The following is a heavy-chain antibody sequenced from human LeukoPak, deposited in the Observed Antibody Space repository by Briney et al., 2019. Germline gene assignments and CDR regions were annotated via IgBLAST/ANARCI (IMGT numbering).Heavy chain of an antibody. CDR3: AGKEANTMSHAFDI. V-gene: IGHV4-39*07. CDR1: GGSISSDNYY. CDR2: INHSGST. Sequence: PSETLSLTCTVSGGSISSDNYYWGWIRQPPGKGLEWIGEINHSGSTNYNPSLKSRVTISVDTSKNQFSLKLSSVTAADTAVYYCAGKEANTMSHAFDIWGQGTMVTVSS. D-gene: IGHD3-10*02. J-gene: IGHJ3*02.